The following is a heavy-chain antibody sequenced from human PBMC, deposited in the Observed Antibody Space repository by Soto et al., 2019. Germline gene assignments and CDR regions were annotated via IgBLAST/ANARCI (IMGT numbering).Heavy chain of an antibody. D-gene: IGHD3-10*01. CDR3: TREGSAPYYYYGMDV. V-gene: IGHV1-18*01. CDR1: GYTFSTYG. Sequence: GASVKVSCQASGYTFSTYGISWVRQAPGQGLEWMGWINTHNGNTNYAQNLQGRVTMTADTSTSTAYMELRSLRSDDTAVYYCTREGSAPYYYYGMDVWGQGTTVTVS. J-gene: IGHJ6*02. CDR2: INTHNGNT.